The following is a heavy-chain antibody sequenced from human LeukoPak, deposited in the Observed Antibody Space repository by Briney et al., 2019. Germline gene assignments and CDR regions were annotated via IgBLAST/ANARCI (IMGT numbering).Heavy chain of an antibody. CDR3: ARLSRVVPAATGWGAFDI. D-gene: IGHD2-2*01. CDR2: INHSGST. J-gene: IGHJ3*02. V-gene: IGHV4-34*01. Sequence: KTSETLSLTCAVYGGSFSGYYWSWIRQPPGKGLEWIGEINHSGSTNYNPSLKSRVTISVDTSKNQFTLKLSSVTAADTAVYYCARLSRVVPAATGWGAFDIWGQGTMVTVSS. CDR1: GGSFSGYY.